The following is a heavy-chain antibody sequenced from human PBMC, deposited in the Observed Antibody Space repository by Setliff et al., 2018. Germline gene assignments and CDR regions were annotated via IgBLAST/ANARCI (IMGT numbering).Heavy chain of an antibody. J-gene: IGHJ6*03. CDR3: ARDWEITVVREVTQYYYYMDI. CDR1: GASISSGSYY. D-gene: IGHD3-10*01. Sequence: KPSETLSLTCTVSGASISSGSYYWSWIRQPAGKGLEWIGHIHSSGSANYNSSLESRLTMSLDPSKKQFSLKLRSVTAADTAVYYCARDWEITVVREVTQYYYYMDIWGKGNAVTVSS. V-gene: IGHV4-61*09. CDR2: IHSSGSA.